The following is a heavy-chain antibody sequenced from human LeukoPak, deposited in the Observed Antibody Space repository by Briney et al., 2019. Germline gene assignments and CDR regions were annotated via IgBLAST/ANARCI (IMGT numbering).Heavy chain of an antibody. CDR2: ISSSSNYI. CDR3: AREVGIGYFDY. Sequence: PGGSLRLSCAASGFTFSSYSMNWVRQAPGKGLEWVSSISSSSNYIYYADSVKGRFTISRDNAKNSLYLQMHNLRAEDTAVYYCAREVGIGYFDYWGQGTLVTVSS. CDR1: GFTFSSYS. V-gene: IGHV3-21*01. D-gene: IGHD1-26*01. J-gene: IGHJ4*02.